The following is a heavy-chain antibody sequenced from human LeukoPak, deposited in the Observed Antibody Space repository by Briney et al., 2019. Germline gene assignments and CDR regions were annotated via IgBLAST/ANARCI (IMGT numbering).Heavy chain of an antibody. V-gene: IGHV3-21*01. J-gene: IGHJ3*02. Sequence: GGSLRLSCAASGFTFSSYSMNWVRQAPGKGLEWVSSISGSSSYIYYADSVKGRFTISRHNAKSSLYLQMNSLRAEDTAVYYCARDSSVAFDIWGQGTMVTVSS. CDR2: ISGSSSYI. D-gene: IGHD6-6*01. CDR3: ARDSSVAFDI. CDR1: GFTFSSYS.